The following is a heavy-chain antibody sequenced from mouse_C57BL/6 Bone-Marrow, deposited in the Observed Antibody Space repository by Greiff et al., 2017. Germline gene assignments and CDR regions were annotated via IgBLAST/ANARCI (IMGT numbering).Heavy chain of an antibody. CDR3: ARWSNFYAMDY. V-gene: IGHV1-7*01. CDR1: GYTFTSYW. Sequence: VQGVESGAELAKPGASVKLSCKASGYTFTSYWMHWVKQRPGQGLEWIGYINPSSGYTKYNQKFKDKATLTADKSSSTAYMQLSSLTYEDSAVYYCARWSNFYAMDYWGQGTSVTVSS. D-gene: IGHD2-5*01. CDR2: INPSSGYT. J-gene: IGHJ4*01.